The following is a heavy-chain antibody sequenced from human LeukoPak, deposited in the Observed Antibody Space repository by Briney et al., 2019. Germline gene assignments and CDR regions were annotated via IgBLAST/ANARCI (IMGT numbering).Heavy chain of an antibody. Sequence: GGSLRLSCAASGFTFSGSAMHCVRHASGKGVEWVGRIRSKANSYATAYPASVKGRFTISRDDSKNTAYLQMNSLKTEDTAVYYCTRQRYFDWLGDDGFDIWGQGTMVSVSS. V-gene: IGHV3-73*01. D-gene: IGHD3-9*01. J-gene: IGHJ3*02. CDR2: IRSKANSYAT. CDR3: TRQRYFDWLGDDGFDI. CDR1: GFTFSGSA.